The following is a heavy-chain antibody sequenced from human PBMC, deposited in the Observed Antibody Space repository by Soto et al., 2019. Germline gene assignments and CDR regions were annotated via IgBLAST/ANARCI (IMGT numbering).Heavy chain of an antibody. V-gene: IGHV1-69*02. CDR3: ARGGYCSSTSCYT. CDR2: IIPILGIA. D-gene: IGHD2-2*01. CDR1: GGTFSSYT. Sequence: QVQLVQSGAEVKKPGSSVKVSCKASGGTFSSYTISWVRQAPGQGLEWMGRIIPILGIANYAQKFQGRVTITADKSTSTAYMELSSLRSEDTAVYYCARGGYCSSTSCYTWVHGTLVTVSS. J-gene: IGHJ5*01.